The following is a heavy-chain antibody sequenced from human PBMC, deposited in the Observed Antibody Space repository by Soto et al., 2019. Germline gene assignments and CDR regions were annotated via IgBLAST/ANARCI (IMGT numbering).Heavy chain of an antibody. V-gene: IGHV4-61*03. Sequence: QVQLQESGPGLVKPSETLSLTCSVSGCSVSNARFYWTWIRQAPGTGLEYIGYIFYTGVTNYNPSLSSRVTISLDTSKNHFSLKLHSITAADTAVYYCVRVLDSSWYADLWGRCTLVSVSS. CDR2: IFYTGVT. CDR3: VRVLDSSWYADL. CDR1: GCSVSNARFY. J-gene: IGHJ2*01. D-gene: IGHD3-22*01.